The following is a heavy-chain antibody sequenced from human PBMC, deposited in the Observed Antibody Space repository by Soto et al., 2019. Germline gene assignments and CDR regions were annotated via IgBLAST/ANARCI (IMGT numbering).Heavy chain of an antibody. CDR3: TTPGSAVYYFDY. Sequence: SVSNAWMNCVRQAPGKGLEWVGRIKSKTDGGTTDYAAPVKGRFTISRDDSKNTLYLQMNSLKTEDTAVYYCTTPGSAVYYFDYWGQGTLVTVSS. CDR2: IKSKTDGGTT. CDR1: SVSNAW. V-gene: IGHV3-15*07. D-gene: IGHD2-8*02. J-gene: IGHJ4*02.